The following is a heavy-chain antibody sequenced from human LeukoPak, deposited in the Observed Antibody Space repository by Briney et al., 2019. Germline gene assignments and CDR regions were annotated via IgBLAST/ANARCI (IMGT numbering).Heavy chain of an antibody. CDR3: VRATTATVVDASALDN. V-gene: IGHV3-20*04. Sequence: GGSLRLSCTASGFSFDDYDMNWVRQAPGKGLEWVSGINWDSDNLGYADSVKGRFTISRDNAKNSLYLQMNSLRVEDTALYYCVRATTATVVDASALDNWGQGTLVTVSS. D-gene: IGHD2-15*01. CDR2: INWDSDNL. CDR1: GFSFDDYD. J-gene: IGHJ4*02.